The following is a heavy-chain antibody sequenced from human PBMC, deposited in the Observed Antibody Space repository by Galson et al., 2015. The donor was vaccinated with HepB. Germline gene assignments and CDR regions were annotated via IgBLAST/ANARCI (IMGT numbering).Heavy chain of an antibody. Sequence: SLRLSCPASGFTFSSYAMSWVRQAPGKGLEWVSAISGSGGSTYYADSVKGRFTISRDNSKNTLYLQMDSLRAEDTAVYYCATLLPYYYDSSGYFDWGQGTLVTVSS. V-gene: IGHV3-23*01. CDR2: ISGSGGST. J-gene: IGHJ4*02. CDR3: ATLLPYYYDSSGYFD. D-gene: IGHD3-22*01. CDR1: GFTFSSYA.